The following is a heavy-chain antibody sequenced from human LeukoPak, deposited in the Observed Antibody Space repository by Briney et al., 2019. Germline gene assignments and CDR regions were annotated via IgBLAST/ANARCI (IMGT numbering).Heavy chain of an antibody. V-gene: IGHV4-61*01. CDR2: IYDSGST. Sequence: SETLSLTCTVSGYSISSGYYWGWIRQPPGKGLEWIGYIYDSGSTNYNPSLKSRVTISVDTSKNQFSLKLSSVTAADTAVFYCASLTTADAFDIWGQGTMVTVSS. D-gene: IGHD3-22*01. CDR3: ASLTTADAFDI. J-gene: IGHJ3*02. CDR1: GYSISSGYY.